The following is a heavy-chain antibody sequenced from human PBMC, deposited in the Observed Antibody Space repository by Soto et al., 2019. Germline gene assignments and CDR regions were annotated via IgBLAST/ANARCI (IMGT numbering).Heavy chain of an antibody. V-gene: IGHV2-5*01. CDR2: TYWNDDK. D-gene: IGHD6-25*01. CDR1: GFSLRTSGVG. CDR3: AQRLGSRGSFDY. J-gene: IGHJ4*02. Sequence: SGPTLVNPTQTLTLTCTFSGFSLRTSGVGVGWIRQPPGKAPEWLALTYWNDDKRYSPSLKSRLTITKDTSKNQVVLTMTDMDPVDTGTYYCAQRLGSRGSFDYWGQGSLVTVSS.